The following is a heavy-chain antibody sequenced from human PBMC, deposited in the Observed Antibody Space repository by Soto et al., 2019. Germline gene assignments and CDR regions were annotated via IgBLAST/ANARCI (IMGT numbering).Heavy chain of an antibody. CDR1: GGSISSGSYY. Sequence: SETLSVTCTVSGGSISSGSYYWSWHRQPPGKGLEWIGYIYYSGSTNYNPSLKSRVTISVDTSKNQFSLKLSSVTAADTAVYYCARDRYYDILTGYYTGYYYGMDVWGQGTTVTVSS. V-gene: IGHV4-61*01. D-gene: IGHD3-9*01. J-gene: IGHJ6*02. CDR2: IYYSGST. CDR3: ARDRYYDILTGYYTGYYYGMDV.